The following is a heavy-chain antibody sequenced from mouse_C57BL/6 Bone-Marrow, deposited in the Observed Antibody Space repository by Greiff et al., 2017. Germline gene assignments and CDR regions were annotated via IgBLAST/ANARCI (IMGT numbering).Heavy chain of an antibody. Sequence: EVQGVESGGGLVQPGGSLKLSCAASGFTFSDYGMAWVRQAPRTGPEWVAFLSNLAYSLYYADTVTGRFTISRENAKNTRYLEMSSLRSEDTAMYYCARNPYYYAMDYWGQGTSVTVSS. V-gene: IGHV5-15*01. J-gene: IGHJ4*01. CDR3: ARNPYYYAMDY. CDR1: GFTFSDYG. CDR2: LSNLAYSL.